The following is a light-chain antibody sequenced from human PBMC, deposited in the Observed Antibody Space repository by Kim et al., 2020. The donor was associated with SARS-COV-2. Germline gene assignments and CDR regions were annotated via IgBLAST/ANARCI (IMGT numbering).Light chain of an antibody. CDR2: AAS. J-gene: IGKJ1*01. CDR1: QVISNY. V-gene: IGKV1-27*01. CDR3: QKYNSAPRT. Sequence: ASVVARVTSTCRASQVISNYLAWYQQKPGKVPKVLIYAASTLQSGVPSRFSGSGSGTDFTLTISSLQPEDVATYYCQKYNSAPRTFGQGTKVDIK.